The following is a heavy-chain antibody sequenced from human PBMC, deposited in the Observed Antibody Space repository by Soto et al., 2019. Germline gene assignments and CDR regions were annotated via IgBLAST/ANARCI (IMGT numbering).Heavy chain of an antibody. J-gene: IGHJ6*03. V-gene: IGHV3-33*01. D-gene: IGHD6-13*01. CDR2: IWYDGSNK. CDR1: GFTFSSYG. Sequence: GSLRLSCAASGFTFSSYGMHWVRQAPGKGLEWVAVIWYDGSNKYYADSVKGRFTISRDNSKNTLYLQMNSLRAEDTAVYYCARVIAAAGNYYYYYMDVWGKGTTVTVSS. CDR3: ARVIAAAGNYYYYYMDV.